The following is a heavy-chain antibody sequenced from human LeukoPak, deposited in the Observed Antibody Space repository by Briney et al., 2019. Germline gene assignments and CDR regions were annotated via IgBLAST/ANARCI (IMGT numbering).Heavy chain of an antibody. Sequence: SETLSLTCTVSGGSISTYYWSWIRQPPGKGLEWIGYIYYSGSTNYNPSLKSRVTMSVDTSKNQFSLKMSSVTAADTAVYYCASSTGYSYGYRSEGYFDYWGQGTLVTVSS. V-gene: IGHV4-59*01. D-gene: IGHD5-18*01. CDR2: IYYSGST. CDR1: GGSISTYY. J-gene: IGHJ4*02. CDR3: ASSTGYSYGYRSEGYFDY.